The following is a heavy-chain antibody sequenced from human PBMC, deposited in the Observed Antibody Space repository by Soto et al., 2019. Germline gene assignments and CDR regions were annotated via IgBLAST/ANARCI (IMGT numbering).Heavy chain of an antibody. Sequence: QVQLVQSGAEVKKPGSSVKVSCKASGGTFSSYAISWVRRAPGQGLEWMGGIIPIFGTANYAQKFQGRVTITADESTSTAYMELSSLRSEDTAVYYCASDRAAVVVPAAAPSFDYWGQGTLVTVSS. CDR2: IIPIFGTA. V-gene: IGHV1-69*01. CDR1: GGTFSSYA. D-gene: IGHD2-2*01. J-gene: IGHJ4*02. CDR3: ASDRAAVVVPAAAPSFDY.